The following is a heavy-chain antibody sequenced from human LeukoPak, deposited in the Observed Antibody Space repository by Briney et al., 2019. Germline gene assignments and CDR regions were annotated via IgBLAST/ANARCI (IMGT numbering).Heavy chain of an antibody. CDR2: ISSSGSTI. D-gene: IGHD3-22*01. CDR1: GFTFSSYS. V-gene: IGHV3-48*04. Sequence: GGSLRLSCAASGFTFSSYSMNWVRQAPGKGLEWVSYISSSGSTIYYADSVKGRFTISRDNAKNSLYLQMNSLRAEDTAVYYCARRYDSSGYLDYWGQGTLVTVSS. CDR3: ARRYDSSGYLDY. J-gene: IGHJ4*02.